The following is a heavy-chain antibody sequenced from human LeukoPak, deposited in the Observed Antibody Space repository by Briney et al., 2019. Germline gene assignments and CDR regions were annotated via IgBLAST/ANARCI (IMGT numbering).Heavy chain of an antibody. CDR2: IYTSGGT. J-gene: IGHJ6*02. Sequence: SETLSLTCTVSGGSISSYYWSWIRQPAGKGLEWIGRIYTSGGTNYNPSLKSRVTMSVDTSKNQFSLKLSSVTAADTAVYYCATGVVPAAMDEYYYYYGMDVWGQGTTVTVSS. D-gene: IGHD2-2*01. V-gene: IGHV4-4*07. CDR1: GGSISSYY. CDR3: ATGVVPAAMDEYYYYYGMDV.